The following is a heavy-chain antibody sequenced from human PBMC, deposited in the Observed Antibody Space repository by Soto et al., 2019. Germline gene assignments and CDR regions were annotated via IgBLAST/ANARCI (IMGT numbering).Heavy chain of an antibody. V-gene: IGHV1-46*01. D-gene: IGHD3-22*01. Sequence: QVQLVQSGAEVKKPGASVKVSCKASGYTFTSYYMHWGRQAPGQGLERMGIINTSGGSTSYAQKFQGRATMTRDTSTSTVYMELSSLRSEDTAVYYWARDYDSSGYPRYDFDYWGQGTLVTVSS. CDR3: ARDYDSSGYPRYDFDY. CDR2: INTSGGST. CDR1: GYTFTSYY. J-gene: IGHJ4*02.